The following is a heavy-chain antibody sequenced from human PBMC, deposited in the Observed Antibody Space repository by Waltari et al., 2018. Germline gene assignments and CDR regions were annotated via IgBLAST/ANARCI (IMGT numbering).Heavy chain of an antibody. CDR2: IKKDGSEK. Sequence: EVQLVESGGGLVQPGGSLRLSCAASGFTFAGFWLSWVRRAPGKGLGWVASIKKDGSEKYYVDSVKGRFTISRDNVDYSLFLQMSTLRAEDTAVYYCARLLGGVTTFDSWGQGTLVTVSS. CDR3: ARLLGGVTTFDS. V-gene: IGHV3-7*01. CDR1: GFTFAGFW. J-gene: IGHJ4*02. D-gene: IGHD3-16*01.